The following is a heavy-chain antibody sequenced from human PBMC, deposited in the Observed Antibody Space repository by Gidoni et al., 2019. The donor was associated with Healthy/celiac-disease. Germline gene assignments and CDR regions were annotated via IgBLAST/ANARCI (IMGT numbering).Heavy chain of an antibody. J-gene: IGHJ4*02. CDR2: INHSGST. CDR3: ARGPTLRYFDWP. Sequence: QVQLQQWGAGLLKPSETLSLTCAVYGGSFSGYYWSWIRQPPGKGLEWIGEINHSGSTNYNPSLKSRVTISVDTSKNQFSLKLSSVTAADTAVYYCARGPTLRYFDWPWGQGTLVTVSS. D-gene: IGHD3-9*01. V-gene: IGHV4-34*01. CDR1: GGSFSGYY.